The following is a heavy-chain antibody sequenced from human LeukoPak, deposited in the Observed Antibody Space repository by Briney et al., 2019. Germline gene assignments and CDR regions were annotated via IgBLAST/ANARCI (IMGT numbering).Heavy chain of an antibody. CDR3: AGRGHRYSRD. D-gene: IGHD2-15*01. CDR1: GDSVSSGY. J-gene: IGHJ1*01. V-gene: IGHV4-4*09. Sequence: SETLSLTCTVSGDSVSSGYWNWIRQPPGKGLEWIGYIYDSGITDYSPSLKSRLTISVDTSNNQVSLSLSSVTAADTAVYYCAGRGHRYSRDWGQGILVTVSS. CDR2: IYDSGIT.